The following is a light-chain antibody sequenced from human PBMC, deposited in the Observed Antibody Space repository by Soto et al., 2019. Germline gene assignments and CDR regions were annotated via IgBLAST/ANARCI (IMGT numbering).Light chain of an antibody. CDR1: QSVLHSSNNKDY. J-gene: IGKJ3*01. Sequence: DIVMTQSPDSLAVSLGERATIYCKSSQSVLHSSNNKDYLAWYQQKPGQSPKLLIYWASTRESGVPDRFSGSGSATEFTLTISSMQAEDLAVYYCQQYYSTPFTFGPGTKVYIK. CDR2: WAS. V-gene: IGKV4-1*01. CDR3: QQYYSTPFT.